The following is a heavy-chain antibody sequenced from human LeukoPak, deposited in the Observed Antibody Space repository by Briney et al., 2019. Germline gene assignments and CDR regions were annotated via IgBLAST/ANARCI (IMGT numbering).Heavy chain of an antibody. CDR2: IYHSGST. CDR1: GGSISSGAYS. CDR3: ARGDFVWPTGYFDY. D-gene: IGHD2-8*01. Sequence: PSETLSLTCAVSGGSISSGAYSWSWIRQPPGKGLEWIGYIYHSGSTYYNPSLKSRDAILVDMSKNQFSLKLTSVTAADTAVYYCARGDFVWPTGYFDYWGQGTLVTVSS. J-gene: IGHJ4*02. V-gene: IGHV4-30-2*01.